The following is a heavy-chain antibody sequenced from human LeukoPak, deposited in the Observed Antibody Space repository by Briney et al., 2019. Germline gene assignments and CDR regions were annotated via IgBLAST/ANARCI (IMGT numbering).Heavy chain of an antibody. CDR3: ARSDSSSWPFDY. D-gene: IGHD6-13*01. V-gene: IGHV1-3*01. CDR2: INAGNGNT. Sequence: ASVTVSCKASGYTFTSYAMHWVRQAPGQRLEWMGWINAGNGNTKYSQKFQGRVTITRDTSARTAYMELSSLRSEDTAVYYCARSDSSSWPFDYWGQGTLVTVSS. J-gene: IGHJ4*02. CDR1: GYTFTSYA.